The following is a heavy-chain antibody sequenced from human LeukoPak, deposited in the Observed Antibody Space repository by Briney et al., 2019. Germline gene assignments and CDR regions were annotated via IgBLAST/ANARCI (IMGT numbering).Heavy chain of an antibody. CDR1: GFTFSSYA. CDR3: ARSLFRYYFDY. J-gene: IGHJ4*02. V-gene: IGHV3-30*04. CDR2: ISYDGSNK. D-gene: IGHD2-21*01. Sequence: GGSLRLSCAASGFTFSSYAMHWVRQAPGKGLEWVAVISYDGSNKYYAGSVKGRFTISRDNSKNTLYLQMNSLRAEDTAVYYCARSLFRYYFDYWGQGTLVTVSS.